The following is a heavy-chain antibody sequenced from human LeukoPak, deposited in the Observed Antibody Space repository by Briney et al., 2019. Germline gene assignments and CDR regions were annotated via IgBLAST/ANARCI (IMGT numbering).Heavy chain of an antibody. D-gene: IGHD2-15*01. Sequence: GGSLRLSCAASGFTFSDYYMSWIRQAPGKGLEWVSYISSSGSTIYYADSVKGRFTISRDNAKNSLYLQMNSLRAEDTAVYYCATGVVVVSSTPFGYWGQGTLVTVSS. CDR1: GFTFSDYY. V-gene: IGHV3-11*01. J-gene: IGHJ4*02. CDR2: ISSSGSTI. CDR3: ATGVVVVSSTPFGY.